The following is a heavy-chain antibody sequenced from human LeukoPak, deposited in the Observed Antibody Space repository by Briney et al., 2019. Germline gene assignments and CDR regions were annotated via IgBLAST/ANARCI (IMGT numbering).Heavy chain of an antibody. J-gene: IGHJ4*02. CDR1: GGSVSSGGYY. V-gene: IGHV4-31*03. CDR3: ARGGEEYSYGYSGVIDY. CDR2: IYYSGST. D-gene: IGHD5-18*01. Sequence: SQTLSLTCTVSGGSVSSGGYYWRWIRQHPGEGLEWIGYIYYSGSTYYNPSLKSRVTISVDTSKNQFSLKLSSVTAAGTAVYYCARGGEEYSYGYSGVIDYWGQGTLVTVSS.